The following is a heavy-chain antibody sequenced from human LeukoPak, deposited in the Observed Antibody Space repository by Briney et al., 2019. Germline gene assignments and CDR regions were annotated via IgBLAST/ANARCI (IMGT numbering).Heavy chain of an antibody. D-gene: IGHD6-19*01. J-gene: IGHJ3*02. Sequence: GGSLRLSCAASGLTFSSYSMNWVRQAPGKGLEWVSSISSSSSYIYYADSVKGRFTISRDNAKNSLYLQMNSLRAEDTAVYYCARAEVDSGAFDIWGQGTMVTVSS. CDR1: GLTFSSYS. CDR3: ARAEVDSGAFDI. CDR2: ISSSSSYI. V-gene: IGHV3-21*01.